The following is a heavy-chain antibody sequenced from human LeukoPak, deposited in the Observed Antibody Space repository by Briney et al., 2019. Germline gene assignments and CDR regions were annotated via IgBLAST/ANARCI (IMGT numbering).Heavy chain of an antibody. V-gene: IGHV4-39*07. D-gene: IGHD3-10*01. CDR2: MYYSGNT. J-gene: IGHJ4*02. CDR1: GGSIRSSSYY. Sequence: NASETLSLTCTVSGGSIRSSSYYWGWIRQPPGKGLEWIGSMYYSGNTYYNPSLKSRVTISVDMSKNQLSLKLNSVTAADTAVYYCARDAWGYYYGSGSYYNYFDYWDQGTLVTVSS. CDR3: ARDAWGYYYGSGSYYNYFDY.